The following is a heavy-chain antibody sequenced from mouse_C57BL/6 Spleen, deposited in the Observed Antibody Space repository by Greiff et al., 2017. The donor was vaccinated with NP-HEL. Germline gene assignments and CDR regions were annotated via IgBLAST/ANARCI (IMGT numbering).Heavy chain of an antibody. J-gene: IGHJ2*01. D-gene: IGHD3-2*01. CDR2: INRVSGDT. CDR3: ASDSTCTGYFDG. Sequence: QVQLQQSGAELVSPGASVTLSCEASGFTFTDYIMNWVKKKPGQGLEWIGRINRVSGDTNYNQKFMGKATFSVDRSSSTVYMVLNSLTSEDPAVYYCASDSTCTGYFDGWGKGTTVTVSS. V-gene: IGHV1-11*01. CDR1: GFTFTDYI.